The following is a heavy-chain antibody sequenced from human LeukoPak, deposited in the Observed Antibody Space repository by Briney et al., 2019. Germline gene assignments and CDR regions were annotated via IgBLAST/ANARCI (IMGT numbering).Heavy chain of an antibody. CDR1: GFTFSSYW. V-gene: IGHV3-74*01. CDR2: TNSDGSST. Sequence: PGGSLRLSCAASGFTFSSYWMHWVRQAPGKGLVWVSRTNSDGSSTNYADSVKGRFTISRDNAKNTLYLQMNSLRVEDTAVYYCARSQDSSGYYDYWGQGTLVTVSS. D-gene: IGHD3-22*01. J-gene: IGHJ4*02. CDR3: ARSQDSSGYYDY.